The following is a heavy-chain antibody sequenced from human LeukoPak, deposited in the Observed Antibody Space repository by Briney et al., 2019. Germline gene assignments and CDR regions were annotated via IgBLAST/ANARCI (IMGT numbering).Heavy chain of an antibody. CDR1: GYSISSGYY. Sequence: SETLSLTCTVSGYSISSGYYWGWIRPPPGKGLEWTGSIDHSGSTYYNPSLKSRITISVDTSKNQFSLKLSSVTAADTAVYYCAREVSGSYVNYWGQGTLVTVSS. J-gene: IGHJ4*02. CDR2: IDHSGST. V-gene: IGHV4-38-2*02. D-gene: IGHD1-26*01. CDR3: AREVSGSYVNY.